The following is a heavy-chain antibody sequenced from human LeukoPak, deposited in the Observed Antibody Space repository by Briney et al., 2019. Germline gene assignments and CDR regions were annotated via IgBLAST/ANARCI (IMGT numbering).Heavy chain of an antibody. V-gene: IGHV3-30-3*01. CDR3: ASKFIAVAGTIY. J-gene: IGHJ4*02. CDR1: GFTFSSYA. CDR2: ISYDGSNK. D-gene: IGHD6-19*01. Sequence: PGRSLRLSCAASGFTFSSYAMHWVRQAPGKGLEWVAVISYDGSNKYYADSVKGRFTISRDNSKNTLYLQMNSLRAEDTAVYYCASKFIAVAGTIYWGQGTLVTVSS.